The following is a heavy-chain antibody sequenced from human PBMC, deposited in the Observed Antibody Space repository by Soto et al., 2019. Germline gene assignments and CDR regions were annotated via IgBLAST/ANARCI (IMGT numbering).Heavy chain of an antibody. D-gene: IGHD3-10*01. J-gene: IGHJ6*02. Sequence: PGGSLILSCAASGFTFISVRMHWVRQAPGKGLEWVAVIWIDENNKYYAESVKGRFTISRDNSKNTLYLQMNSLRAEDTAVYYCAKDQVGHYYGSGSYSAVDPNYYYYGMDVWGQGTTVTVSS. V-gene: IGHV3-30*02. CDR3: AKDQVGHYYGSGSYSAVDPNYYYYGMDV. CDR1: GFTFISVR. CDR2: IWIDENNK.